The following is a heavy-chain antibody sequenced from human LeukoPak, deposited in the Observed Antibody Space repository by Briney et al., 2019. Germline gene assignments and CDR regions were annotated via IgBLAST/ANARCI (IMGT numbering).Heavy chain of an antibody. Sequence: ASVKVSCKASGYTFTTYGINWVRRAPGQGLEWMGWISADNGNTNYAQKVQGRVTMTTDTSTSTAYMELRSLRSDDMAVYYCARGRGTIGSNRDFYFYYYMDIWGNGTTVTVSS. J-gene: IGHJ6*03. D-gene: IGHD2-21*01. CDR1: GYTFTTYG. CDR3: ARGRGTIGSNRDFYFYYYMDI. CDR2: ISADNGNT. V-gene: IGHV1-18*03.